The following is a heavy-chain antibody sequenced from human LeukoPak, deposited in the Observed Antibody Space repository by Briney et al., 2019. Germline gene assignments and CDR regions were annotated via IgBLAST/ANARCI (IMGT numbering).Heavy chain of an antibody. D-gene: IGHD3-3*01. CDR3: ARSERLRSRAEWAWYYYFMDV. J-gene: IGHJ6*03. V-gene: IGHV4-34*01. CDR1: GGSFSGYY. CDR2: INHSGST. Sequence: SETLSLTCAVYGGSFSGYYWSWIRQPPGKGLEWIGEINHSGSTNYNPSLKSRVTISVDTSKNQFSLKLTSVTAADTAVYYCARSERLRSRAEWAWYYYFMDVWGKGTTVTVSS.